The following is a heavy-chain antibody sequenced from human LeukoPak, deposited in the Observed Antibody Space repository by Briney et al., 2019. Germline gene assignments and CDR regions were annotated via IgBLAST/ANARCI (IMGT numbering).Heavy chain of an antibody. CDR3: ARLNTIFYYFDY. Sequence: SETLSLTCAVYGGSFSGYYWSWIRQPPGKGLEWIGEINHSGSTNYNPSLKSRVTISVDTSKNQFSLKLSSVTAADTAVYYCARLNTIFYYFDYWGQGTLVTVTS. D-gene: IGHD1/OR15-1a*01. CDR1: GGSFSGYY. V-gene: IGHV4-34*01. J-gene: IGHJ4*02. CDR2: INHSGST.